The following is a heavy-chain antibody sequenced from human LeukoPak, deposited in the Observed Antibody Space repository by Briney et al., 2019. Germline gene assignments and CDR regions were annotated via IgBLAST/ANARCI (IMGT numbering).Heavy chain of an antibody. CDR2: ISWDSGSI. CDR1: GFTFDVYA. J-gene: IGHJ4*02. V-gene: IGHV3-9*03. CDR3: AKGVSGWYEGPLFFDY. D-gene: IGHD6-19*01. Sequence: PGGSLRLSCAASGFTFDVYAMHWVRQAPGKGLEWVSGISWDSGSIGYADSVKGRFTISRDNAKNSLYLQMNSLRAEDMALYYCAKGVSGWYEGPLFFDYWGQGTLVTVSS.